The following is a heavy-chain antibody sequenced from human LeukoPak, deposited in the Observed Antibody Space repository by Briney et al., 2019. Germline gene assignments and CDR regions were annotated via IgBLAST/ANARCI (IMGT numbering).Heavy chain of an antibody. CDR2: ITGDGSST. Sequence: GGSLILSCAASGFTFSTYWMHWVRQAPGKGLVWVSRITGDGSSTTYADSVKGRFTISRDNAKNTVFLQMISLRAEDTAVYYCARDTGWYFDLWGRGTLVTVSS. J-gene: IGHJ2*01. CDR3: ARDTGWYFDL. V-gene: IGHV3-74*01. CDR1: GFTFSTYW. D-gene: IGHD4-17*01.